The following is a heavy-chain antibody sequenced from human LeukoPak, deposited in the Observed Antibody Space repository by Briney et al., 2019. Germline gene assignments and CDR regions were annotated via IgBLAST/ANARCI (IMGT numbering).Heavy chain of an antibody. Sequence: GGSLRLSCAASGYTFSRHGMNWVRQAPGKGLEWVTFIQYDGSNKYYTDSVKGRFTISRDNSYKTLYLQMNSLRAEDTAVYYCARTAYGSGSYRSDYWGQGTLVTVSS. CDR1: GYTFSRHG. V-gene: IGHV3-30*02. CDR2: IQYDGSNK. J-gene: IGHJ4*02. D-gene: IGHD3-10*01. CDR3: ARTAYGSGSYRSDY.